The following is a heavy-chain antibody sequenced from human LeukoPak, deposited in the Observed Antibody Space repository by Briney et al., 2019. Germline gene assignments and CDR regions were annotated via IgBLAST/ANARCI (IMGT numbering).Heavy chain of an antibody. CDR1: GFTFDDYA. D-gene: IGHD4-23*01. CDR2: ISWNSGSI. J-gene: IGHJ4*02. V-gene: IGHV3-9*01. Sequence: GGSLRLSCAASGFTFDDYAMHWVRQAPGKGLEWVSGISWNSGSIGYADSVKGRFTISRDNAKNSLYLQMNSLRAEDTAVYYCARDDYGGNCDYWGQGTLVTVSS. CDR3: ARDDYGGNCDY.